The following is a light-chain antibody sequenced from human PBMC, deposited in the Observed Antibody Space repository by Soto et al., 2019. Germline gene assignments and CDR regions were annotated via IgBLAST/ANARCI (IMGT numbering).Light chain of an antibody. J-gene: IGLJ1*01. V-gene: IGLV1-40*01. CDR1: SSNIGAGYD. Sequence: QSVLTQPPSVSGALGQRVTISCTGSSSNIGAGYDVHWYQQLPGTAPKLLIYGNINRPSGVPDRFSGSKSGTSASLAITGLQSEDEADYYCQSYDSSLSGYVFGTGTKVTVL. CDR2: GNI. CDR3: QSYDSSLSGYV.